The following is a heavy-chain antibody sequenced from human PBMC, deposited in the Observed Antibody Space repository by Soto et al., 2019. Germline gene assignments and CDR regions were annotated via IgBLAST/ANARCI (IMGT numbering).Heavy chain of an antibody. J-gene: IGHJ4*02. CDR1: GDSISDSRYY. Sequence: SETLPLTCTVSGDSISDSRYYWGWIRQPPGKGLEWIGSIYYDGSTYYTPSLKSRVTISADMSKNHFSLNLSSVTAADTALYYCARVSEARFDYWGQGTLVTVSS. V-gene: IGHV4-39*02. CDR3: ARVSEARFDY. CDR2: IYYDGST.